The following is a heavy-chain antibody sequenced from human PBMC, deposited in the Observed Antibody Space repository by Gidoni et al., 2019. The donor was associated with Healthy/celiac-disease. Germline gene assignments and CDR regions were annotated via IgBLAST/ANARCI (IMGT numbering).Heavy chain of an antibody. CDR1: GFTFRSYA. V-gene: IGHV3-30*01. J-gene: IGHJ4*02. Sequence: QVQLVESGGGVVQPWRSLRLSCAASGFTFRSYAMHWVRPDPGKGLEWVAVISYDGSNKYYADSVKGRFTISRENAKNTLYLQMTSLRAEDTAVYDCAREMKGIAAGMDYWGQGTLVTVSS. CDR2: ISYDGSNK. CDR3: AREMKGIAAGMDY. D-gene: IGHD6-13*01.